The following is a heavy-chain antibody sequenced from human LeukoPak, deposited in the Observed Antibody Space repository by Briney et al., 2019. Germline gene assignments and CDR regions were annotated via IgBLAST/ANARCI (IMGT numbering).Heavy chain of an antibody. CDR2: ISSSGSTI. Sequence: GGSLRLSCAASGFTFSDYYMSWIRQAPGKGLEWVSYISSSGSTIYYADSVKGRFTISRDNAKNSLYLQMNSLRAEDTAVYYCARDQSLGYCSSTSCPYYYYYGMDVWGQGTTVTVSS. CDR1: GFTFSDYY. CDR3: ARDQSLGYCSSTSCPYYYYYGMDV. J-gene: IGHJ6*02. V-gene: IGHV3-11*01. D-gene: IGHD2-2*01.